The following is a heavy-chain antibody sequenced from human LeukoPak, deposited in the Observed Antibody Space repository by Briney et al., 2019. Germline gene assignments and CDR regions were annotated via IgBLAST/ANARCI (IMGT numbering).Heavy chain of an antibody. D-gene: IGHD2-21*01. Sequence: GASVKVSCKASGYTFTSYDINWVRQATGQGLEWMGWMNPNSGNTGYAQKFQGRVTITRSTSISTAYMELSSLRSEDTAVYYCARSPVVHNWFDPWGQGTLVTVSS. CDR2: MNPNSGNT. V-gene: IGHV1-8*03. CDR3: ARSPVVHNWFDP. CDR1: GYTFTSYD. J-gene: IGHJ5*02.